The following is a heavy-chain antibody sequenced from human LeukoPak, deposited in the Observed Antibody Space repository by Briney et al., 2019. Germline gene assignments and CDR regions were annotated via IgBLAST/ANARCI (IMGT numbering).Heavy chain of an antibody. CDR1: GGSFSGYY. D-gene: IGHD2-2*01. Sequence: PSETLSLTCAVYGGSFSGYYWNWIRQPPGKGLEWIGYIYYSGSTNYNPSLKSRVTISVDTSKNQFSLKLSSVTAADTAVYYCARVVPAATGNWFDPWGQGTLVTVSS. CDR3: ARVVPAATGNWFDP. CDR2: IYYSGST. V-gene: IGHV4-59*01. J-gene: IGHJ5*02.